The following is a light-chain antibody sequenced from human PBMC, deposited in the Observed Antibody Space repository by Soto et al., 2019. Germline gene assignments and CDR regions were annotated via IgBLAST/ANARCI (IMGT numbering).Light chain of an antibody. CDR1: QSVSSN. J-gene: IGKJ5*01. Sequence: EIMMTQSPATLSVSPGERVTLSCRASQSVSSNLAWFQQKPGQAPRLLIYGASARATGIPARFSGSGSGTEFTLTISSLQSEDSAVYYCQNYNNWPPGITFGQGTRLAIK. CDR2: GAS. V-gene: IGKV3-15*01. CDR3: QNYNNWPPGIT.